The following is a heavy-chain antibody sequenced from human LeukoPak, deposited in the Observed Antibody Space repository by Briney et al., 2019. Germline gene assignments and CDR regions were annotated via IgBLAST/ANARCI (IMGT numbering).Heavy chain of an antibody. Sequence: GGSLRLSCAASGFTFNNYAMSWVRQSPGKGLEWVSTIIGSVVSTFYADFVKGRFTISRDTSKNTLYLQMNSLRAEDTAVYYCAKGAYDYVEVGYFDYWGQGTLVTVSS. CDR3: AKGAYDYVEVGYFDY. CDR2: IIGSVVST. J-gene: IGHJ4*02. CDR1: GFTFNNYA. D-gene: IGHD5-12*01. V-gene: IGHV3-23*01.